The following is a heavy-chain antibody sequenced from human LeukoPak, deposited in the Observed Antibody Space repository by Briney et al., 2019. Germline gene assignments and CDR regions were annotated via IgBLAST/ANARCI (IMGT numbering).Heavy chain of an antibody. V-gene: IGHV3-53*01. J-gene: IGHJ6*02. Sequence: PGGSLRLSCAASGFTVSSNYMSWVRQAPGKGLEWVSVIYSGGSTYYADSVKGRFTISRDSSKNTLYLQMNSLRAEDTAVYYCARDSAPQSPYYYYGMDVWGQGTTVTVSS. CDR1: GFTVSSNY. CDR3: ARDSAPQSPYYYYGMDV. CDR2: IYSGGST.